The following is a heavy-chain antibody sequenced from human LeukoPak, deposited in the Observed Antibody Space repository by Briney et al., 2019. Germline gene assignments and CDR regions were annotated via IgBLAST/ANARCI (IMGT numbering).Heavy chain of an antibody. CDR2: ISGSGDST. V-gene: IGHV3-23*01. J-gene: IGHJ6*02. D-gene: IGHD2-15*01. Sequence: GGSLRLSCAASGFTFSSSTMSWVRQAPGKGLEWVSSISGSGDSTWYADSVKGRFTISRDNSKNTLSLQMNSLRAEDTAVYYCAKSPVPYCSGGSCYGMDVWGQGTTVTVSS. CDR1: GFTFSSST. CDR3: AKSPVPYCSGGSCYGMDV.